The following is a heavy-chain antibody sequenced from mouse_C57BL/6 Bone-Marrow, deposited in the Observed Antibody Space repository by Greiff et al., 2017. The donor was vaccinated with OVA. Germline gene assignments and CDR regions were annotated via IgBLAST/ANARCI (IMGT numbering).Heavy chain of an antibody. J-gene: IGHJ4*01. D-gene: IGHD3-1*01. Sequence: EVHLVESGAELVRPGASVKLSCTASGFNIKDDYMHWVKQRPEQGLEWIGWIDPENGDTEYASKFQGKATITADTSSNTAYLQLSSLTSEDTAVYYCTPQLGSAMDYWGQGTSVTVSS. V-gene: IGHV14-4*01. CDR3: TPQLGSAMDY. CDR1: GFNIKDDY. CDR2: IDPENGDT.